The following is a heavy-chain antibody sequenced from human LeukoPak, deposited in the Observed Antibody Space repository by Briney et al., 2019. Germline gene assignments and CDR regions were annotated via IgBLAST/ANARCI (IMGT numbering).Heavy chain of an antibody. CDR1: GFTFSSYA. CDR3: AKGRKGLLFVRGVDFDY. CDR2: IRYDGSNK. Sequence: GGSLRLSCAASGFTFSSYAMHWVRQAPGKGLEWVAFIRYDGSNKYYADSVRGRFTISRDNSKNTLYLQINSLRAEDTAVYYCAKGRKGLLFVRGVDFDYWGQGTLVTVSS. V-gene: IGHV3-30*02. D-gene: IGHD3-10*01. J-gene: IGHJ4*02.